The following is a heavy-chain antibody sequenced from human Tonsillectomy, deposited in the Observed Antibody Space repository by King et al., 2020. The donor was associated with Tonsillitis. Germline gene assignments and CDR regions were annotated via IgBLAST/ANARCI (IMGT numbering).Heavy chain of an antibody. CDR2: ISSSGRTT. CDR3: ARVAATPYYYYMDV. CDR1: GFTFSSYG. V-gene: IGHV3-48*03. Sequence: VQLVESGGGLVQPGGSLRLSCAASGFTFSSYGMNWVRQAPGKGLEWVLYISSSGRTTYYAESVKGRVTISRDNAKNSLYLQMNSLRAEDTAVYYCARVAATPYYYYMDVWGKGTTVTVSS. J-gene: IGHJ6*03. D-gene: IGHD2-15*01.